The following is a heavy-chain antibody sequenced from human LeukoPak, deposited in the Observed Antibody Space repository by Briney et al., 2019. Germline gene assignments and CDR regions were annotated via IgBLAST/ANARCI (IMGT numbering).Heavy chain of an antibody. D-gene: IGHD2-15*01. Sequence: GGSLRLSCAASGFTFSNACMSWVRQAPGKGLEWVGRIKSKTDGGTTDYGAPVKGRFTISRDDSKNTLYLQMNSLKTEDTAVYYCTTTPLRAAPISLLHDMDVWGKGTTVTVSS. CDR2: IKSKTDGGTT. V-gene: IGHV3-15*01. CDR3: TTTPLRAAPISLLHDMDV. J-gene: IGHJ6*03. CDR1: GFTFSNAC.